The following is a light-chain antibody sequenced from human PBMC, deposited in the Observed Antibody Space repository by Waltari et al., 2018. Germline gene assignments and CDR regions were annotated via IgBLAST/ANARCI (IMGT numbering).Light chain of an antibody. J-gene: IGKJ1*01. V-gene: IGKV1-9*01. CDR3: QQYYSETPT. Sequence: DIQLTQSPSFLSSSVGARLTITCRASQGISSYLAWYQVRPGKAPKLLIYSASTLQSGVPSRFSGSGSGTDFTLTISSLQTEDVAVYYCQQYYSETPTFGQGTKVEIK. CDR2: SAS. CDR1: QGISSY.